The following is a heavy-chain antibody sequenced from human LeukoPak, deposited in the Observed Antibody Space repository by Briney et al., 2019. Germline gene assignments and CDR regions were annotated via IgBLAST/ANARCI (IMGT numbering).Heavy chain of an antibody. CDR2: ISWNSGSI. D-gene: IGHD4-11*01. Sequence: GRSLRLSCAASGFTFDDYAMHWVRQAPGKGLEWVSGISWNSGSIGYADSVKGRFTISRDNAKNTLYLQMNSLRAEDTAVYYCARDLHSIFDYWGQGTLVTVSS. CDR1: GFTFDDYA. V-gene: IGHV3-9*01. CDR3: ARDLHSIFDY. J-gene: IGHJ4*02.